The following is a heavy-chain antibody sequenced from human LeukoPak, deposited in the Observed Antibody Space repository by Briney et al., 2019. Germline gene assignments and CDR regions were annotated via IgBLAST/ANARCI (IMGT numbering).Heavy chain of an antibody. Sequence: ASVKVSCKASGYTFTSYGISWVRQAPGQGLEWMGWISAYNGNTNYAQKLQGRVTMTTDTSTSTAYMEPRSLRSDDTAVYYCARPYYYDSSGYYYYWGQGTLVTVSS. V-gene: IGHV1-18*01. CDR2: ISAYNGNT. CDR3: ARPYYYDSSGYYYY. J-gene: IGHJ4*02. D-gene: IGHD3-22*01. CDR1: GYTFTSYG.